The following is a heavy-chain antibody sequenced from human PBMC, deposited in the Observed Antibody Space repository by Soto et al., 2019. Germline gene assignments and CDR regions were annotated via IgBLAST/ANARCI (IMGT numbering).Heavy chain of an antibody. CDR3: ARNDHYGGKAFDI. V-gene: IGHV1-3*01. D-gene: IGHD4-17*01. CDR2: INAGNGNT. J-gene: IGHJ3*02. CDR1: GYTFTSYA. Sequence: ASVKVSCKASGYTFTSYAMHWVRQAPGQRLEWMGWINAGNGNTKYSQKFQGRVTITRDTSASTAYMELSSLRSEDTAVYYCARNDHYGGKAFDIWGQGTMVTVSS.